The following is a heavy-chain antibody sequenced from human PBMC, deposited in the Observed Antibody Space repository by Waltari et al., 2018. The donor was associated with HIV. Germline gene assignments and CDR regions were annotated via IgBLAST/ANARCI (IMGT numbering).Heavy chain of an antibody. Sequence: EVQVVESGGGLVQPGGSRRLSCPGSTFRFSHYAMHWLRQAPGKGLECVAYISMSSDTIYYADSVKGRFTISRDNAKNSLYLQMNSLRPEDTAIYYCARYFDALHFWGQGTLVTVSS. V-gene: IGHV3-48*01. J-gene: IGHJ4*02. CDR1: TFRFSHYA. CDR3: ARYFDALHF. CDR2: ISMSSDTI.